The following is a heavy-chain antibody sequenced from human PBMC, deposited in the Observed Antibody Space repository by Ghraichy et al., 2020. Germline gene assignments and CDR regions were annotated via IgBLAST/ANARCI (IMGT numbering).Heavy chain of an antibody. Sequence: SETLSLTCTVSGGSISSSSYYWGWIRQPPGKGLEWFGGIYDSGSTYYNPSLKSRVTISVDTSKNQFSLKLSSVTAADTAVYYCASTTTVTTEYWFDPWGQGTLVTVSS. CDR1: GGSISSSSYY. CDR3: ASTTTVTTEYWFDP. D-gene: IGHD4-11*01. J-gene: IGHJ5*02. V-gene: IGHV4-39*01. CDR2: IYDSGST.